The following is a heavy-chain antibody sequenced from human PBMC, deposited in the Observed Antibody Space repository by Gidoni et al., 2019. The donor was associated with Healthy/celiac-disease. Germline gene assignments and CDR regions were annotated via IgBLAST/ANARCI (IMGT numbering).Heavy chain of an antibody. CDR3: AREVPAAIGYYFDY. CDR2: IYYSGST. V-gene: IGHV4-31*03. Sequence: QVQLQESGPGLVKPSQTLSLTCTVSGGSISSGGYYWSWIRQHPGKGLEWIGYIYYSGSTYYNPSLKSRVTISVDTSKNQFSLKLSSVTAADTAVYYCAREVPAAIGYYFDYWGQGTLVTVSS. CDR1: GGSISSGGYY. J-gene: IGHJ4*02. D-gene: IGHD2-2*02.